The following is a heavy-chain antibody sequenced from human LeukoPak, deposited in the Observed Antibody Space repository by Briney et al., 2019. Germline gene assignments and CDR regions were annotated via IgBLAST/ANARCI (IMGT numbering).Heavy chain of an antibody. J-gene: IGHJ4*02. CDR3: ARSSGAYQSFDY. D-gene: IGHD1-26*01. CDR2: IYYSGTT. V-gene: IGHV4-59*01. Sequence: SETLSLTCTVSSGSISSYYWSWIRQPPGKGLEWIGDIYYSGTTDYNPSLESRVTISVDTSNNQFSLKVYSVTAAYTAVYYCARSSGAYQSFDYWGQGTLVPVSS. CDR1: SGSISSYY.